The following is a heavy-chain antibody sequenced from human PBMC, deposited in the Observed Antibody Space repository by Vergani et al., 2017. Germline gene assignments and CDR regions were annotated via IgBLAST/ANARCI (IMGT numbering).Heavy chain of an antibody. J-gene: IGHJ5*02. D-gene: IGHD2-21*02. Sequence: EVQLVESGGGVVRPGGSLRLSCAASGFTFDVYGMRWVRQAPGKGLEWVSGINCNGGSTGYADSVKGRFTISRDNAKNSLDMQMNSLRVEDMALYYCACDACGGDCYPNNHELDPWGQGTLVTVSS. CDR3: ACDACGGDCYPNNHELDP. CDR1: GFTFDVYG. V-gene: IGHV3-20*04. CDR2: INCNGGST.